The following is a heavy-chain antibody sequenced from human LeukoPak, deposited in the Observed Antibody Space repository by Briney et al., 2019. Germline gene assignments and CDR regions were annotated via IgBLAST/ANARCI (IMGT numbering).Heavy chain of an antibody. CDR3: AIAQSWDELFDS. V-gene: IGHV3-53*01. Sequence: PGGSLTLSCAASGIAVTGNYMSWVRQPPGKGLEWVSFISINTDTFYADSVRGRFTISRDSSENTLFLQMNSLRDEDSAVYYCAIAQSWDELFDSWGQGTLVTVSS. CDR1: GIAVTGNY. J-gene: IGHJ4*02. CDR2: ISINTDT. D-gene: IGHD1-26*01.